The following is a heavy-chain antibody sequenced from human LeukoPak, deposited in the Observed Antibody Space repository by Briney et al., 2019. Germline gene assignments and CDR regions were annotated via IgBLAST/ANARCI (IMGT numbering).Heavy chain of an antibody. V-gene: IGHV3-53*01. J-gene: IGHJ4*02. CDR3: ASGVNIVATIVDY. CDR1: EFTVSSNY. D-gene: IGHD5-12*01. CDR2: IYSGGST. Sequence: TGGSLRLSCAASEFTVSSNYMSWVRQAPGKGLEWVSVIYSGGSTYYADSVKGRFTISRDNSKNTLYLQMNSLRAEDTAVYYCASGVNIVATIVDYWGQGTLVTVSS.